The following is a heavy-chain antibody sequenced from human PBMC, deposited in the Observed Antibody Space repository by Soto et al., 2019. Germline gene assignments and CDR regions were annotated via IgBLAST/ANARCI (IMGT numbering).Heavy chain of an antibody. CDR2: INHSGST. Sequence: PSETLSLTCAVCGGSFSGYYWSWIRQPPGKGLEWIGEINHSGSTNYNPSLKSRVTISVDTSKNQFSLKLSSVTAADTAVYYCARAHRVLLSPPLGYYYYGMDVWGQGTTVTVSS. J-gene: IGHJ6*02. V-gene: IGHV4-34*01. D-gene: IGHD2-21*01. CDR1: GGSFSGYY. CDR3: ARAHRVLLSPPLGYYYYGMDV.